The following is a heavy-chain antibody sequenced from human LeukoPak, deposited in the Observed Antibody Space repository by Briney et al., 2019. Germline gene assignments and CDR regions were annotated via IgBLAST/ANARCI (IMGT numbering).Heavy chain of an antibody. D-gene: IGHD1-26*01. Sequence: RASVKVSCKASGGTFSSYAISWVRQAPGQGLEWMGGIIPIFGTANYAQKFQGRVTITTDESTSTAYMELSSLRSEDTAVYYCARGAGATDFDYWGQGTPVTVSS. V-gene: IGHV1-69*05. CDR3: ARGAGATDFDY. CDR1: GGTFSSYA. CDR2: IIPIFGTA. J-gene: IGHJ4*02.